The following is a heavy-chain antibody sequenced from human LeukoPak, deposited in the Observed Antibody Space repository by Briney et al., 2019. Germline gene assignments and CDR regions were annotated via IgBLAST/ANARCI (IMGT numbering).Heavy chain of an antibody. D-gene: IGHD3-22*01. CDR1: GGTFSSYA. J-gene: IGHJ4*02. Sequence: EASVKVSCKASGGTFSSYAISWVRQAPGQGLEWMGGIIPIFGTANYAQKFQGRVTITTDESTSTAYMELSSLRSEDTAVYYCVIRPDSSGYYYYFDYWGQGTLVTVSS. CDR3: VIRPDSSGYYYYFDY. CDR2: IIPIFGTA. V-gene: IGHV1-69*05.